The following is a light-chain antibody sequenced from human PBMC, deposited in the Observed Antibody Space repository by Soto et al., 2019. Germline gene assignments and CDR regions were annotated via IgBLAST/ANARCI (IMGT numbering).Light chain of an antibody. Sequence: DIQMTQSPSTLSASVGDRVTITCRASLPISNWLAWYQQKPGKTPKLLIYKASILQSGVPSRFSGSGFETDFTLTISSLQPEDFATYFCQRYDSHSLSFGGGTKVEIK. CDR1: LPISNW. J-gene: IGKJ4*01. V-gene: IGKV1-5*03. CDR2: KAS. CDR3: QRYDSHSLS.